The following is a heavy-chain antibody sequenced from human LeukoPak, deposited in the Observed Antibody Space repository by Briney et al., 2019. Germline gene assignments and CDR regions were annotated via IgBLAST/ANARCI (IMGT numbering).Heavy chain of an antibody. CDR1: GGSISSYY. Sequence: SETLSLTCTVSGGSISSYYWSWIRQPPGKGLEWIGYIYYSGSTNYNPSLKSRVTISVDTSKNQFSLKLSSVTAADTAVYYCASAVRVNGAFDIWGQGTMVTVSS. CDR3: ASAVRVNGAFDI. V-gene: IGHV4-59*08. J-gene: IGHJ3*02. D-gene: IGHD2-21*01. CDR2: IYYSGST.